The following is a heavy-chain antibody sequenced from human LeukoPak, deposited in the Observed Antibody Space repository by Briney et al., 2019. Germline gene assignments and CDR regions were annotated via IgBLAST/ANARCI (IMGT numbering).Heavy chain of an antibody. V-gene: IGHV1-69*05. Sequence: ASVKVSCKASGGTFSSYAISWVRQAHGQGLEWMGRIIPIFGTANYAQKFQGRVTITTDESTSTAYMELSSLRSEDTAVYYCARDNRRLLQPFDYWGQGTLVAVSS. CDR1: GGTFSSYA. CDR3: ARDNRRLLQPFDY. D-gene: IGHD1-26*01. CDR2: IIPIFGTA. J-gene: IGHJ4*02.